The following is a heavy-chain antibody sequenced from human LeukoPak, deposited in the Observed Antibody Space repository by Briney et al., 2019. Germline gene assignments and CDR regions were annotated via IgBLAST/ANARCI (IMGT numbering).Heavy chain of an antibody. J-gene: IGHJ5*02. CDR1: GFTFSSFA. CDR3: ARRNCGGDCYSPFRDFWWFDP. D-gene: IGHD2-21*02. V-gene: IGHV3-23*01. CDR2: ISGSGGDT. Sequence: GGSLRLSCAASGFTFSSFAMSWVRQAPGKGLEWVSTISGSGGDTYYADSVKGRFTISRDNSKNTLYLQMNSLRAEDTAVYYCARRNCGGDCYSPFRDFWWFDPWGQGTLVTVSS.